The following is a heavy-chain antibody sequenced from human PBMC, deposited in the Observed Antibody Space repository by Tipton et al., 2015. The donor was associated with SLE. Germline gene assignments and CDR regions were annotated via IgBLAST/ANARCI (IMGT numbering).Heavy chain of an antibody. CDR3: AKDLSWNAADY. J-gene: IGHJ4*02. CDR1: GVTFSNYW. V-gene: IGHV3-74*01. D-gene: IGHD1-1*01. CDR2: INTDGTGT. Sequence: GSLRLSCAVSGVTFSNYWMHWVRQAPGKGLVWVARINTDGTGTAYVASVKGRLTIPRDNAKNTLYLQMDTLRADDTAVYYCAKDLSWNAADYWGQGTLVTVSS.